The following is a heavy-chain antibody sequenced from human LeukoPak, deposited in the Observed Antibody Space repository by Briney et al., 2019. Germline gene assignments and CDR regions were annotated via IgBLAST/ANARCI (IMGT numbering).Heavy chain of an antibody. CDR1: GFTFSSYA. CDR2: ISGSGGST. J-gene: IGHJ3*02. Sequence: GGSLRLSCAASGFTFSSYAMSWVRQAPGKGLEWVSAISGSGGSTYYADSVKGRFTISRDNSKNTLYLQMNSLRAEDTAVYYCAKDFCSSTSCYIHAFDIWGQGTMVTVSS. CDR3: AKDFCSSTSCYIHAFDI. D-gene: IGHD2-2*02. V-gene: IGHV3-23*01.